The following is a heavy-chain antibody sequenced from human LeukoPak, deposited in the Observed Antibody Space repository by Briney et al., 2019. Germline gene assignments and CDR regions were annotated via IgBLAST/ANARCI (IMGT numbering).Heavy chain of an antibody. D-gene: IGHD6-13*01. CDR1: GGSISSSSYY. CDR2: IYYSGST. Sequence: SETLSLTCTVSGGSISSSSYYWGWIRQPPGKGLEWIGSIYYSGSTYYNPSLDLRVSISVATSNNPFSLNLSSVPAADTAVYYCASRSAACRQPFDYWGQGTLVTVSS. J-gene: IGHJ4*02. V-gene: IGHV4-39*01. CDR3: ASRSAACRQPFDY.